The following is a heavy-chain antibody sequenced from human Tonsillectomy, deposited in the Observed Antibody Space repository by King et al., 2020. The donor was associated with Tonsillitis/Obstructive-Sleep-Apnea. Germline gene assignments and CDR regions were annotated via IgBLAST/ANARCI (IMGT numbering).Heavy chain of an antibody. CDR1: GGSISSGGYY. CDR2: IYYSGST. Sequence: LQLQESGPGLVKPSQTLSLTCTVSGGSISSGGYYWSWIRQHPGEGLEWIGYIYYSGSTYYNPSLKSRVTISVDTSKNQFSLKLSSVTAADTAVYYCARELRITSFGVVTPGPFDYWGQGTLVTVSS. J-gene: IGHJ4*02. V-gene: IGHV4-31*03. CDR3: ARELRITSFGVVTPGPFDY. D-gene: IGHD3-3*01.